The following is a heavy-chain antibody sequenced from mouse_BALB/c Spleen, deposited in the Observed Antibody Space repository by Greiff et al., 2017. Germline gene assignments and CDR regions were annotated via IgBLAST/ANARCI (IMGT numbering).Heavy chain of an antibody. CDR2: IWAGGST. D-gene: IGHD2-1*01. V-gene: IGHV2-9*02. J-gene: IGHJ1*01. CDR1: GFSLTSYG. Sequence: VKLMESGPGLVAPSQSLSITCTVSGFSLTSYGVHWVRQPPGKGLEWLGVIWAGGSTNYNSALMSRLSISKDNSKSQVFLKMNSLQTDDTAMYYCARGNGNSPDFDVWGAGTTVTVSS. CDR3: ARGNGNSPDFDV.